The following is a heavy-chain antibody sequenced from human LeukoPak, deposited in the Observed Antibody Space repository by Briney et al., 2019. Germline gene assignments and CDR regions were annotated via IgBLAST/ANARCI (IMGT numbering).Heavy chain of an antibody. V-gene: IGHV3-11*01. CDR2: ISSSGSTI. J-gene: IGHJ6*02. CDR3: ARDRGYHYYYGMDV. Sequence: GGSLRLSCAASGFTFSDYYMSWIRQAPGKGLEWVSYISSSGSTIYYADSVKGRFAISRDNAKNSLYLQMNSLRAEDTAVYYCARDRGYHYYYGMDVWGQGTTVTVSS. D-gene: IGHD3-10*01. CDR1: GFTFSDYY.